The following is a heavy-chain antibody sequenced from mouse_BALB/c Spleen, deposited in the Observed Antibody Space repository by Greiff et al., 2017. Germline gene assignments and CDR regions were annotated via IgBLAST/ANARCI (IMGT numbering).Heavy chain of an antibody. V-gene: IGHV3-6*02. J-gene: IGHJ3*01. CDR1: GYSITSGYY. Sequence: EVHLVESGPGLVKPSQSLSLTCSVTGYSITSGYYWNWIRQFPGNKLEWMGYISYDGSNNYNPSLKNRISITRDTSKNQFFLKLNSVTTEDTATYYCARAAWFAYWGQGTLVTVSA. CDR2: ISYDGSN. CDR3: ARAAWFAY.